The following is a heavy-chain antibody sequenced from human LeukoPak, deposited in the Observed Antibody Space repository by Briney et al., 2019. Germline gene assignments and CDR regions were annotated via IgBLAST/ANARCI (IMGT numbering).Heavy chain of an antibody. CDR1: AYTVTAYY. D-gene: IGHD5-18*01. J-gene: IGHJ4*02. Sequence: ASVKVSCKASAYTVTAYYMHWVRQAPGQGLEYMGCINPNTGGTHYAQQFQGRVTMTRDTPISTAYMERTRLRSDDTAVYFCAREGYRYGPDYWGQGTLVTVSS. V-gene: IGHV1-2*02. CDR2: INPNTGGT. CDR3: AREGYRYGPDY.